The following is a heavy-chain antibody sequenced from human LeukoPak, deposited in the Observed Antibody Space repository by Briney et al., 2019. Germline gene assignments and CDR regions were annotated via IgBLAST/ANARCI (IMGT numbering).Heavy chain of an antibody. D-gene: IGHD5-24*01. CDR3: AKDKDGYNDY. CDR1: GFTFSSYG. Sequence: GGSLRLSCAASGFTFSSYGMHWVRQAPGKGLEWVAVISYDGSNKYYADSAKGRFTISRDNSKNTLYLQMNSLRAEDTAVYYCAKDKDGYNDYWGQGTLVTVSS. CDR2: ISYDGSNK. V-gene: IGHV3-30*18. J-gene: IGHJ4*02.